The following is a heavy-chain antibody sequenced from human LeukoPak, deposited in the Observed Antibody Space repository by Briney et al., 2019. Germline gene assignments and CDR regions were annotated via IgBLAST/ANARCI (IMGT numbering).Heavy chain of an antibody. D-gene: IGHD6-19*01. CDR2: IYYSGST. CDR3: ERGGLVLNY. CDR1: GGSISSYY. Sequence: SETLSLTCTVSGGSISSYYWSWIRQPPGKGLEWIGYIYYSGSTNYNPSLKSRVTISVDTSKNQFSLKLSSVTAADTAVYYCERGGLVLNYWGQGTLVTVSS. J-gene: IGHJ4*02. V-gene: IGHV4-59*01.